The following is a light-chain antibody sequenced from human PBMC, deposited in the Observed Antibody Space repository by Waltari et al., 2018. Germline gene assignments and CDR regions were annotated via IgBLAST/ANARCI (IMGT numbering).Light chain of an antibody. Sequence: EIVMTQSPATLSVSPGERATLSCRASQSVRNNLVWYQQKPGQAPRLLLYGASTRVTGIPARFRGSGSGTEFTLTISSLQSEDFAVYYCQQYNNWPPWTFGQGTKVEIK. CDR1: QSVRNN. J-gene: IGKJ1*01. CDR3: QQYNNWPPWT. V-gene: IGKV3-15*01. CDR2: GAS.